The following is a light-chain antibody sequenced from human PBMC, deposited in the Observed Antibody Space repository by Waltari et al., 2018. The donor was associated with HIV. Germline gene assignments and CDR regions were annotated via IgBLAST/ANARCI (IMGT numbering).Light chain of an antibody. V-gene: IGKV1-5*03. CDR2: KAS. CDR1: QIISTY. J-gene: IGKJ2*01. CDR3: QQYNSYSPST. Sequence: DIQMTQSPSTLSASVGDRVTITCRASQIISTYLAWYQHKPGKAPKVLIYKASSLESGVPSRFSGSGSGTEFTLTISSLQPDDFATYYRQQYNSYSPSTFGQGTKLEIK.